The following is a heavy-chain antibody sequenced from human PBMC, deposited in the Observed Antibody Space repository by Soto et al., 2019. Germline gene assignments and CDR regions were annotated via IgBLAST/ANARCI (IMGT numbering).Heavy chain of an antibody. Sequence: GGSLRLSCAASGFTFSSYAMSWVRQAPGKGLERVSAISGSGGSTYYADSVKGRFTISRDNSKNTLYLQMNSLRAEDTAVYYCAKDNYDILTGYYIEAPSDAFDIWGQGTMVTVSS. CDR1: GFTFSSYA. D-gene: IGHD3-9*01. V-gene: IGHV3-23*01. CDR2: ISGSGGST. J-gene: IGHJ3*02. CDR3: AKDNYDILTGYYIEAPSDAFDI.